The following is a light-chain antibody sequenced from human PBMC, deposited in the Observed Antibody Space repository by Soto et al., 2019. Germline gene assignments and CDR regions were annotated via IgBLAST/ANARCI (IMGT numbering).Light chain of an antibody. V-gene: IGLV2-8*01. Sequence: QSALTQPPSASGSPGQSVAISCTGTSSDVGGYNYVSWYQQHPGKAPKLMIYEVNKRPSGVPDRFSGSKSGTTASLTVSGLHAEDEADYYCSSYAGSSNVFGTGTKLTVL. CDR3: SSYAGSSNV. J-gene: IGLJ1*01. CDR2: EVN. CDR1: SSDVGGYNY.